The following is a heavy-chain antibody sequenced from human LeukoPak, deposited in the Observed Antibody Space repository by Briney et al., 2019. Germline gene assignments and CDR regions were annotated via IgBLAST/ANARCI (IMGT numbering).Heavy chain of an antibody. CDR2: IKQDGSEK. Sequence: QTGGSLRLSCAASGFTFSNYWMSWVRQAPGKGLEWVANIKQDGSEKYYVDSVKGRFTISRDNAKNSLYLQMNSLRGEDTAVYYCARRGTGWYYFHYWGQGTLVTVSS. CDR3: ARRGTGWYYFHY. CDR1: GFTFSNYW. J-gene: IGHJ4*02. V-gene: IGHV3-7*01. D-gene: IGHD1-14*01.